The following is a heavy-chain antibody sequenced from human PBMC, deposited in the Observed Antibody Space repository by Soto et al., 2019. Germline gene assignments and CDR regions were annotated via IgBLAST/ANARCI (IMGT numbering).Heavy chain of an antibody. D-gene: IGHD6-6*01. V-gene: IGHV1-69*01. CDR1: GGTFSSYA. J-gene: IGHJ3*01. CDR2: IIPIFGTA. Sequence: QVQLVQSGAEVKKPGSSVKVSCKASGGTFSSYAISWVRQAPGQGLEWRGGIIPIFGTANYAQRFQGRVTVSADASTSKAYRELSSLRSEDTAVYYCARTGRIAALRCHAFDLWGQGTMVTVSS. CDR3: ARTGRIAALRCHAFDL.